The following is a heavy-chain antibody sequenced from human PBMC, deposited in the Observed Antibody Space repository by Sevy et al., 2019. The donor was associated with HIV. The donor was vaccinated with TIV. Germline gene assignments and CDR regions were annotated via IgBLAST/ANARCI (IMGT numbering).Heavy chain of an antibody. J-gene: IGHJ4*02. CDR3: ARVPTYGSVTYFLDY. V-gene: IGHV3-72*01. CDR1: GFTFSDHY. CDR2: IRNKANSDTT. Sequence: GGSLRLSCAASGFTFSDHYMDLVRQAPGKGLEWVGRIRNKANSDTTEYAASVKGRFTISRDDSKNSLYLQMNSLKTEDTAVYYCARVPTYGSVTYFLDYWGQGSLVTVSS. D-gene: IGHD3-10*01.